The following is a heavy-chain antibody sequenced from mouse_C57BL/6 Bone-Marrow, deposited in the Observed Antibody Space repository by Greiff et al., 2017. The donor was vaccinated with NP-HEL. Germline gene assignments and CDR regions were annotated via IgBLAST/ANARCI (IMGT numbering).Heavy chain of an antibody. J-gene: IGHJ4*01. Sequence: VQLQHSGPELVKPGASVKIPCKASGYTFTDYNMDWVKQSHGKSLEWIGDINPNNGGTIYNQKFKGKATLTVDKSSSTAYMELRSLTSEDTAVYYCARERGGYYYAMDYWGQGTSVTVSS. V-gene: IGHV1-18*01. CDR2: INPNNGGT. CDR1: GYTFTDYN. CDR3: ARERGGYYYAMDY.